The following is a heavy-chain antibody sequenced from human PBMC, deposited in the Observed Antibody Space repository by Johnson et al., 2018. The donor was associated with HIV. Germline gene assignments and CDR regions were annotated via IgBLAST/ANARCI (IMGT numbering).Heavy chain of an antibody. CDR1: GFSFSSYG. Sequence: VQLVESGGGLVQPGGSLRLSCAASGFSFSSYGVHWVRQAPGKGLAYVSSISSNGGSTYYANSVTGRFTISRDNSKNTLYLQMNSLRAEDTAVYYCAREGRLGSYLGGVAFDIWGQGTMVTVSS. J-gene: IGHJ3*02. CDR3: AREGRLGSYLGGVAFDI. D-gene: IGHD1-26*01. V-gene: IGHV3-64*01. CDR2: ISSNGGST.